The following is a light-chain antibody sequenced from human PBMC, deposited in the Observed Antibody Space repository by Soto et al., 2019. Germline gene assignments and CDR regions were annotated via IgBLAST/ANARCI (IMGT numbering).Light chain of an antibody. CDR2: GAS. CDR3: QLYGSSLPYT. V-gene: IGKV3-20*01. CDR1: QSVSSSY. J-gene: IGKJ2*01. Sequence: EIVLKQSPGTLSLSPGQRATLSCRASQSVSSSYLAWYQHKPGRAPRLPIYGASSRAAGIPDRFSGRGSGTDFTLIICRLEPEDFAVYYCQLYGSSLPYTFGQGAKLEI.